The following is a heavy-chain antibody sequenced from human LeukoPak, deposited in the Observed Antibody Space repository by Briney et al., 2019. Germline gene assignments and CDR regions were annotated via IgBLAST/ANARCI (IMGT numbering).Heavy chain of an antibody. Sequence: GGSLRLPCAASGFTFSSYSMNWVRQAPGKGLEWVSYISSSSSTIYYADSVKGRFTISRDNAKNSLYLQMNSLRDEDTAVYYCARDPLYCGGDCYFDYWGQGTLVTVSS. V-gene: IGHV3-48*02. J-gene: IGHJ4*02. CDR1: GFTFSSYS. CDR2: ISSSSSTI. CDR3: ARDPLYCGGDCYFDY. D-gene: IGHD2-21*02.